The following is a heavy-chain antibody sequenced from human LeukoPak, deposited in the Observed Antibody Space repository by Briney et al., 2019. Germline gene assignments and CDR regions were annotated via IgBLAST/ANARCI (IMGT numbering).Heavy chain of an antibody. D-gene: IGHD3-3*01. V-gene: IGHV4-59*01. J-gene: IGHJ4*02. CDR2: IHFSGST. Sequence: PSETLSLTCTVSGDSISRFYWSWIRQPPGKGLELIGYIHFSGSTYYNPSLKSRVTISVDTSKNQFSLKLSSVTAADTAVYYCARANHADYYDFCGPFDYWGQGTLATVSS. CDR1: GDSISRFY. CDR3: ARANHADYYDFCGPFDY.